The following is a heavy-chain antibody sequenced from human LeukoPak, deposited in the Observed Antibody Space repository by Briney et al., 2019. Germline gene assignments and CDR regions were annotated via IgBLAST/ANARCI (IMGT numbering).Heavy chain of an antibody. Sequence: PSETLSLTCTVSGYSTSSGYYWGWVRQPPGKGLEWIGSIYHSGSTNYNPSLKSRVTISVDTSKNQFSLKLSSVTAADTAVYYCARGGYSGYARWGQGTLVTVSS. V-gene: IGHV4-38-2*02. J-gene: IGHJ4*02. CDR2: IYHSGST. CDR1: GYSTSSGYY. CDR3: ARGGYSGYAR. D-gene: IGHD5-12*01.